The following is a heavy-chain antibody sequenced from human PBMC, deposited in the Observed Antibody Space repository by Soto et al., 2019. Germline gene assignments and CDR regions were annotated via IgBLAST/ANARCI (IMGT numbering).Heavy chain of an antibody. CDR1: GFTFDDYA. CDR2: ISWNSGSI. Sequence: EVQLVESGGGLVQPGRSLRLSCAASGFTFDDYAMHWVRQAPGKGLEWVSGISWNSGSIGYADSVKGRFTISRDNAKNSLYLQMNSLRAEDTALYYCAKFSSGWYGFDYWGQGTLVTVSS. J-gene: IGHJ4*02. D-gene: IGHD6-19*01. V-gene: IGHV3-9*01. CDR3: AKFSSGWYGFDY.